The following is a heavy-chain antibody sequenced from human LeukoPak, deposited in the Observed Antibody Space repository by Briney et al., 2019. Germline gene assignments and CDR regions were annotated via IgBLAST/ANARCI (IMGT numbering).Heavy chain of an antibody. J-gene: IGHJ3*01. Sequence: GGSLRLSCAASGFTFTTYWMSWVRQAPGKGLEWVANIKQDGSEKYYVDSVKGRFTISRDNAKNSLYLQMNSLRAEDTAAYYCARDRYDILTGYNDAFDVWGQGTKVTVSS. V-gene: IGHV3-7*01. CDR2: IKQDGSEK. CDR1: GFTFTTYW. CDR3: ARDRYDILTGYNDAFDV. D-gene: IGHD3-9*01.